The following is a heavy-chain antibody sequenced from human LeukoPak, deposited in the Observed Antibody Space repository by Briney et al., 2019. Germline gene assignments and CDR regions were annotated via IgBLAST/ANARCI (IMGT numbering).Heavy chain of an antibody. CDR2: INAGNGNT. Sequence: EASVKVSCKASGYTFTSYAMHWVRQAPGQRLEWMGWINAGNGNTKYSQKFQGRVTITRDTSASTAYMELSSLRSEDTAVYYCARPARRFLEWLWGGNWFDPWGQGTLVTVSS. V-gene: IGHV1-3*01. CDR3: ARPARRFLEWLWGGNWFDP. CDR1: GYTFTSYA. D-gene: IGHD3-3*01. J-gene: IGHJ5*02.